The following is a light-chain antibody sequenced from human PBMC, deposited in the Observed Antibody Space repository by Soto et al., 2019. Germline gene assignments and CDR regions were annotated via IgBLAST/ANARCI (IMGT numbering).Light chain of an antibody. CDR2: DVS. CDR3: SSYTSSSTFV. V-gene: IGLV2-14*01. J-gene: IGLJ1*01. Sequence: QSVLTQPASVSGSPGQSITISCTGSSSDVGGYNYVSWYEQHPGKAPKLIIYDVSNRPSGVSNRFSGSKSGTTASLTISGLQAQDEADYYCSSYTSSSTFVFGTGTKLTVL. CDR1: SSDVGGYNY.